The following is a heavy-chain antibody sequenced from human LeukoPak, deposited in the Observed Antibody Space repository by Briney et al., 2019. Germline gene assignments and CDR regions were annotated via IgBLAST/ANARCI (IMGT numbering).Heavy chain of an antibody. V-gene: IGHV3-30*02. CDR2: IRYDGSNK. CDR3: AKGGGYCSSTSCYPPMDV. J-gene: IGHJ6*03. Sequence: GGSLRLSCAASGFTFSSYGMHWVRQAPGKGLEWVAFIRYDGSNKYYADSVKGRFTISRDNSKNTLYLQMNSLRAEDTAVYYCAKGGGYCSSTSCYPPMDVWGKGTTVTVSS. CDR1: GFTFSSYG. D-gene: IGHD2-2*01.